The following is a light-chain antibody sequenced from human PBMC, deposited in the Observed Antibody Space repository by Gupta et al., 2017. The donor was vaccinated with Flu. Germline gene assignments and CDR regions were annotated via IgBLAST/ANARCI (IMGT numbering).Light chain of an antibody. J-gene: IGLJ2*01. Sequence: VSAALGQKVTISCSGSGSNIARNYVSWYQQFPGRAPKLVIYDHKKRPSAIPDRFSASTSGSSATLVITGLQPGDEADYYCETWDSALSAVVFGGGTRLTVL. V-gene: IGLV1-51*01. CDR3: ETWDSALSAVV. CDR2: DHK. CDR1: GSNIARNY.